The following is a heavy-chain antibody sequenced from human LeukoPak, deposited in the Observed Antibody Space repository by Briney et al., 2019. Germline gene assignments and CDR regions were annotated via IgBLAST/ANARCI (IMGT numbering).Heavy chain of an antibody. CDR3: AGERGYCSSTSCSHGNYYYGMDV. V-gene: IGHV1-18*01. D-gene: IGHD2-2*01. CDR2: ISAYNGNT. Sequence: ASVKVSCKASGYTFTSYGISWVRQAPGQGLEWMGWISAYNGNTNYAQKLQGRVTMTTDTSTSTAYMELRSLRSDDTAVYYCAGERGYCSSTSCSHGNYYYGMDVWGQGTTVTVSS. J-gene: IGHJ6*02. CDR1: GYTFTSYG.